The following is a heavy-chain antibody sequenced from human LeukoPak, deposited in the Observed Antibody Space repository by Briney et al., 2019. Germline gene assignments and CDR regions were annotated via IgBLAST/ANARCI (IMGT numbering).Heavy chain of an antibody. CDR3: ATMTTVTNYYYYYGMDV. J-gene: IGHJ6*02. D-gene: IGHD4-11*01. Sequence: PSETLSLTCTVSGGSISSYYWSWIRQPPGKGLEWIGYIYYSGSTYYNPSLKSRVTISVDTSKNQFSLKLSSVTAADTAVYYCATMTTVTNYYYYYGMDVWGQGTTVTVSS. CDR1: GGSISSYY. CDR2: IYYSGST. V-gene: IGHV4-59*06.